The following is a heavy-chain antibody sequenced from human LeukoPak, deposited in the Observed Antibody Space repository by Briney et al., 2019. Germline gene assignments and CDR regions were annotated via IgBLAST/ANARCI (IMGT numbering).Heavy chain of an antibody. D-gene: IGHD3-3*01. Sequence: ASVKVSCKTSGGSFSNHAVSWVRQAPGQGLEWMGGTISLFDTPSYAQKFQGRLTITTDESRNTTYMELSSLTSEDTAVYYCAKGIRFLVAFDYWGQGSLATVSA. V-gene: IGHV1-69*05. J-gene: IGHJ4*02. CDR2: TISLFDTP. CDR3: AKGIRFLVAFDY. CDR1: GGSFSNHA.